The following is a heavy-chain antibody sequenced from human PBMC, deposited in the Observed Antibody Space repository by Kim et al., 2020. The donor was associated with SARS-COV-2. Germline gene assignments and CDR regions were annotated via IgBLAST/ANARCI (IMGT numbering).Heavy chain of an antibody. Sequence: STHYNPSLKSRVTISVDTSKNQFSLKLSSVTAADTAVYYCARATSSSFDYWGQGTLVTVSS. CDR2: ST. V-gene: IGHV4-59*01. J-gene: IGHJ4*02. CDR3: ARATSSSFDY. D-gene: IGHD6-13*01.